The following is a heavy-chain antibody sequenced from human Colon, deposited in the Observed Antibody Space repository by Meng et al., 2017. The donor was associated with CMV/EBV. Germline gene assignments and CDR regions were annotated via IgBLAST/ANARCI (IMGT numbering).Heavy chain of an antibody. J-gene: IGHJ6*02. V-gene: IGHV4-61*01. CDR3: ARCRKRNYYGMDV. Sequence: SETLSLTCTVSGGSVSSGSYYWSWIRQPPGKGLEWIGYIYYSGSTNYNPFLKSRVTISVDTSKNQFSLKLSSVTAADTAVYYCARCRKRNYYGMDVWGQGTTVTVSS. CDR1: GGSVSSGSYY. CDR2: IYYSGST.